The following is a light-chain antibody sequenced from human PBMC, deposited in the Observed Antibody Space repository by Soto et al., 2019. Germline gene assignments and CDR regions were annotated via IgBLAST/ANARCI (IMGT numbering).Light chain of an antibody. V-gene: IGKV3D-15*01. CDR3: HQYNNWPPST. Sequence: EIVMTQSPATLSVSPGERATLSCRASQSVSSNLAWYQQKPGQAPRLLIYDASNRATGIPARFSGSGSGTDFTLTINSLQSEDFGVYYCHQYNNWPPSTFGQGTRLEIK. J-gene: IGKJ5*01. CDR1: QSVSSN. CDR2: DAS.